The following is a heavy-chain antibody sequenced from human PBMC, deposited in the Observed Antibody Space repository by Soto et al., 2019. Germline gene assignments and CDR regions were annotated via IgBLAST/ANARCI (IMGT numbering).Heavy chain of an antibody. D-gene: IGHD3-3*01. J-gene: IGHJ5*02. CDR3: AKDLRFLEWLPTNWFDP. CDR1: GFTFSSYA. CDR2: ISGSGGST. Sequence: EVQLLESGGGLVQPGGSLRLSCAASGFTFSSYAMSWVRQAPGKGLEWVSAISGSGGSTYYADSVKGRFTISRDNSKNTLYLQMNSLRAEDTAVYYCAKDLRFLEWLPTNWFDPWGQGTLVTVSS. V-gene: IGHV3-23*01.